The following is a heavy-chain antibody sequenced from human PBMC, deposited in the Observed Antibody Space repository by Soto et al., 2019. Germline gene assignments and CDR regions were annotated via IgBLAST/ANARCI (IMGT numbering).Heavy chain of an antibody. V-gene: IGHV3-33*08. CDR1: GFTFSAYG. D-gene: IGHD3-10*01. J-gene: IGHJ4*02. Sequence: QVHLVESGGGVVQPGRSLRLSCAASGFTFSAYGMYWVRQAPGKGLEWVAVIWYDGTNKYYADSVKGRFTISRDNSKNMLYLQMNSLRAEDTAVYYCARDRNYYGSGSSAIDYWGQGTLVTVPS. CDR2: IWYDGTNK. CDR3: ARDRNYYGSGSSAIDY.